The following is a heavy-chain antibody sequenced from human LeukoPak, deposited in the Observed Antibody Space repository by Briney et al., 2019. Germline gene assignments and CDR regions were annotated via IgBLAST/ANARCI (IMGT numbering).Heavy chain of an antibody. D-gene: IGHD6-13*01. CDR2: INHSGST. CDR1: GGSISSYY. J-gene: IGHJ4*02. CDR3: ASSHSTRYYFDY. V-gene: IGHV4-34*01. Sequence: PSETLSLTCTVSGGSISSYYWSWIRQPPGKGLEWIGEINHSGSTNYNPSLKSRVTISVDTSKNQFSLKLSSVTAADTAVYYCASSHSTRYYFDYWGQGTLVTVSS.